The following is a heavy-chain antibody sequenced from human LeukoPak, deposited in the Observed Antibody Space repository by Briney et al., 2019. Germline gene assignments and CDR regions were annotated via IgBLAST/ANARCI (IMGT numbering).Heavy chain of an antibody. V-gene: IGHV4-30-4*08. Sequence: SETLSLTCTVSGGSISSGDYDWSWIRQPPGKGLEWIGYIYYSGSTYYNPSLKSRVTISVDTSKNQFSLKLSSVTAADTAVYYCARGRVERRVYNWFDPWGQGTLVTVSS. CDR1: GGSISSGDYD. J-gene: IGHJ5*02. CDR2: IYYSGST. D-gene: IGHD1-1*01. CDR3: ARGRVERRVYNWFDP.